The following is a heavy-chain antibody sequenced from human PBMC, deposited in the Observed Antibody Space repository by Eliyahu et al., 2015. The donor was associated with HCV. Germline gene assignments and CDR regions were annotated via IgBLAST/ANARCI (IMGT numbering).Heavy chain of an antibody. V-gene: IGHV3-23*01. CDR2: ISGSGGST. CDR3: ARDYGSGNYYPLDY. Sequence: EVQLLXSGGGLXQPGGSLRLXCXASEFTFSXXALSWVRQAPGKGLEWVSTISGSGGSTYYADSVKGRFTISRDNSKNTLYLQMNSLRAEDTAVYYCARDYGSGNYYPLDYWGQGTLVTVSS. CDR1: EFTFSXXA. D-gene: IGHD3-10*01. J-gene: IGHJ4*02.